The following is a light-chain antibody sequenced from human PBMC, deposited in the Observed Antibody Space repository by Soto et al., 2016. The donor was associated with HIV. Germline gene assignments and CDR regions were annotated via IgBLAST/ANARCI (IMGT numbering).Light chain of an antibody. V-gene: IGKV1-NL1*01. Sequence: DIQMTQSPSSLSASVGDRVTITCRASQDTANSLAWYQQAPGKAPKLLVFGASRLETGVPSRFSGRRSGTNYTLTISALQPEDFATYHCQQYYSVPWTFGQGTKV. CDR2: GAS. J-gene: IGKJ1*01. CDR3: QQYYSVPWT. CDR1: QDTANS.